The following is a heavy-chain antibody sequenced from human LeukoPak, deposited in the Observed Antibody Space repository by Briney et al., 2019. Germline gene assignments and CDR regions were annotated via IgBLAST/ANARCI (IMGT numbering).Heavy chain of an antibody. CDR1: GGSISTYY. V-gene: IGHV4-4*09. J-gene: IGHJ4*02. D-gene: IGHD3-22*01. CDR2: IYASGST. Sequence: SETLSLTCTVSGGSISTYYWSWVRQPPGKGLEWIGYIYASGSTNYNPSHKSRVTISVDTSKNQFSLKLSSVTAADTAVYFCARHDYSYDSSGSRMYYFDSWGQGTLVTVSS. CDR3: ARHDYSYDSSGSRMYYFDS.